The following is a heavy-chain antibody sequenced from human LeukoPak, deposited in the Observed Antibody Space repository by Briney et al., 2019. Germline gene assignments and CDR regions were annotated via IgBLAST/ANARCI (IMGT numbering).Heavy chain of an antibody. D-gene: IGHD6-6*01. CDR1: GGSSSSYY. CDR2: IYYSGST. J-gene: IGHJ6*03. Sequence: SETLSLTCTVSGGSSSSYYWSWIRQPPGKGLEWIGYIYYSGSTNYNPSLKSRVTISVDTSKNQFSLKLSSVTAADTAVYYCAMTVSSSSPWYYYYYMDVWGKGTTVTVSS. V-gene: IGHV4-59*01. CDR3: AMTVSSSSPWYYYYYMDV.